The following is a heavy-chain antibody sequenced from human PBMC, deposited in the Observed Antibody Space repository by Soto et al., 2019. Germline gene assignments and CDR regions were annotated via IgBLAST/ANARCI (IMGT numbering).Heavy chain of an antibody. Sequence: PSETLSLTCAVYGGSFSGYYWSWIRQPPGKGLEWIGEINHSGSTNYNPSLKSRVTISVDTSKNQFSLKLSSVTAADTAVYYCARAGLGVVVVAAIKRPVDWFDPWGQGTLVTVSS. D-gene: IGHD2-15*01. CDR2: INHSGST. CDR1: GGSFSGYY. CDR3: ARAGLGVVVVAAIKRPVDWFDP. J-gene: IGHJ5*02. V-gene: IGHV4-34*01.